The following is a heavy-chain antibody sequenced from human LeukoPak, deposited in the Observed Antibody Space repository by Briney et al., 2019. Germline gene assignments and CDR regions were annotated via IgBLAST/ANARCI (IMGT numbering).Heavy chain of an antibody. D-gene: IGHD3-22*01. CDR3: ARDMYYYDSSGYLGNAFDI. CDR2: ISSNGGST. V-gene: IGHV3-64*01. J-gene: IGHJ3*02. CDR1: GFTFSSYS. Sequence: GGSLRLSCAASGFTFSSYSMNWVRQAPGKGLEYVSAISSNGGSTYYANSVKGRFTISRDNSKNTLYLQMGSLRVEDMAVYYCARDMYYYDSSGYLGNAFDIWGQGTMVTVSS.